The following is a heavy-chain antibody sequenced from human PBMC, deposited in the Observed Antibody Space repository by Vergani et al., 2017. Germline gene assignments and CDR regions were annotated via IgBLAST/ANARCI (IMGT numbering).Heavy chain of an antibody. V-gene: IGHV3-9*01. J-gene: IGHJ4*02. CDR2: ISWNSGSI. Sequence: EVQLVESGGGLVQPGRSLRLSCAASGFTFDDYAMHWVRQAPGKGLEWVSGISWNSGSIGYADSVKGRFTIARDNAKNSLYLQMNSLRAADTALYYCAKDGGCSSTSCFFFDYWGQGTLVTVSS. CDR3: AKDGGCSSTSCFFFDY. D-gene: IGHD2-2*01. CDR1: GFTFDDYA.